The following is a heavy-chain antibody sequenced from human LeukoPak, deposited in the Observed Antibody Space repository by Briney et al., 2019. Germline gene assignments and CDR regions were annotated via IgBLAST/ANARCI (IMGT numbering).Heavy chain of an antibody. D-gene: IGHD6-13*01. J-gene: IGHJ4*02. V-gene: IGHV3-21*01. Sequence: GGSLRLSCAASGFTFSSYSMNWVRQAPGKGLEWVSSISSSSSYIYYADSVKGRFPISRDNAKNSLYLQMNSLRAEDTAVYYCAVTGYSSSWFNYWGQGTLVTVSS. CDR3: AVTGYSSSWFNY. CDR1: GFTFSSYS. CDR2: ISSSSSYI.